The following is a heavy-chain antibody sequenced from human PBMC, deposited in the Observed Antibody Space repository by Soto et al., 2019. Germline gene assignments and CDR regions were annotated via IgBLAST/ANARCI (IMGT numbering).Heavy chain of an antibody. CDR2: ISAYNGNT. CDR3: ARDTLIRYRSGSRGYWFNP. V-gene: IGHV1-18*01. J-gene: IGHJ5*02. D-gene: IGHD6-19*01. Sequence: QVQLVQSGAEVKKPGASVKGSCKASGYTFTSYGISWVRQAPGQGLEWMGWISAYNGNTNYAQKLQGRVTMTTETSTSTAYMELRSLRSDDTAVYYCARDTLIRYRSGSRGYWFNPWGQGTLVTVSS. CDR1: GYTFTSYG.